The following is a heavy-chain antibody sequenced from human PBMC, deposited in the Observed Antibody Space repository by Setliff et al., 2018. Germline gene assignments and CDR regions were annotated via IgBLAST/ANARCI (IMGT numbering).Heavy chain of an antibody. J-gene: IGHJ4*02. CDR1: GFSFSSHW. CDR2: IKEEGGEK. CDR3: ARVYAYSYGFVS. D-gene: IGHD5-18*01. V-gene: IGHV3-7*01. Sequence: GGSLRLSCAAFGFSFSSHWMSWVRQVPGKGLEWVANIKEEGGEKDYVDSVKGRFTISRDNAKNSLYLQMNSLRAEDTAVYYCARVYAYSYGFVSWGQGTQVTVSS.